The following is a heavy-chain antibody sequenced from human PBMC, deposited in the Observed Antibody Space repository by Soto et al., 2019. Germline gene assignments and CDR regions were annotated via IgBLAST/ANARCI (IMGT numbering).Heavy chain of an antibody. CDR1: GVTFTTYA. V-gene: IGHV3-23*01. CDR2: ISGSGGST. CDR3: AKGYDFWSGYSPYYSMDV. J-gene: IGHJ6*03. Sequence: PGGSLRLSCSASGVTFTTYAMSWVRQAPGKGLEWVSAISGSGGSTYYADSVKGRFTISRDNSKNTLYLQMNSLRAEDTAVYYCAKGYDFWSGYSPYYSMDVWGKGTTVT. D-gene: IGHD3-3*01.